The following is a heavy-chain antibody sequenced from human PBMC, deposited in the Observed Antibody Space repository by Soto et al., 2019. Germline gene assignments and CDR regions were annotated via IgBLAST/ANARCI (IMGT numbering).Heavy chain of an antibody. CDR3: ARVVISSNWFDP. CDR1: GGTFSSYA. D-gene: IGHD2-21*01. Sequence: ASVKVSCKASGGTFSSYAISWVRQAPGQGLEWMGGIIPIFGTANYAQKFQGRVTITADESTSTAYMELSSLRSEDTAVYYCARVVISSNWFDPWGQGTLVTVSS. J-gene: IGHJ5*02. V-gene: IGHV1-69*13. CDR2: IIPIFGTA.